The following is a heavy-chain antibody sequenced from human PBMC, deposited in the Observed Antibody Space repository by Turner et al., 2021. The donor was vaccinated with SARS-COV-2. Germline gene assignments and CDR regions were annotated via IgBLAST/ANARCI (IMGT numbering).Heavy chain of an antibody. Sequence: EVQLVGSGGGLVKPGGSLRLSCAASGFTFSDAYMSWVRQDPGKGLEWVGRIKSKTDGGTTDYAAPVKGRFTISRDDSENTLYLQMNSLKTEDTAVYYCTGRGKVSYTWFDPWGQGTLVTVSS. CDR3: TGRGKVSYTWFDP. J-gene: IGHJ5*02. D-gene: IGHD2-8*01. CDR2: IKSKTDGGTT. V-gene: IGHV3-15*01. CDR1: GFTFSDAY.